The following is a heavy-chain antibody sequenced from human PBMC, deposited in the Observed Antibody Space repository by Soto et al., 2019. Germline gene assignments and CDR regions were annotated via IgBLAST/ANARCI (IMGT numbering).Heavy chain of an antibody. CDR3: AGEQYAILTGYSPDAFDI. CDR2: IIPILGIA. Sequence: QVQLVQSGAEVKKPGSSVKVSCKASGGTFSSYTISWVRQAPGQGLEWMGRIIPILGIANYAQKFQGRVTITADKSTSTAYMELSSLRSEDTAVYYCAGEQYAILTGYSPDAFDIWGQGTMVTVSS. CDR1: GGTFSSYT. J-gene: IGHJ3*02. V-gene: IGHV1-69*02. D-gene: IGHD3-9*01.